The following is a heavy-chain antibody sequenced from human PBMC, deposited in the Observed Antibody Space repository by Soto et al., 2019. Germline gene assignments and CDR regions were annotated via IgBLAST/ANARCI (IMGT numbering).Heavy chain of an antibody. CDR2: ISGSGGST. Sequence: GGSLRLSCAASGFTFSSYAMSWVRQAPGKGLEWVSAISGSGGSTYYADSVKGRFTISRDNSKNTLYLQMNSLRAEDTAVYYCAKDQDTAMVKYYYYGMDVWGQGTTVTVPS. CDR1: GFTFSSYA. CDR3: AKDQDTAMVKYYYYGMDV. V-gene: IGHV3-23*01. D-gene: IGHD5-18*01. J-gene: IGHJ6*02.